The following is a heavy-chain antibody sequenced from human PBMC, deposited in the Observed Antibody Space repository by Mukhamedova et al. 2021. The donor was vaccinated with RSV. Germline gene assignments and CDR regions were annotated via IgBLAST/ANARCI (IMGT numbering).Heavy chain of an antibody. CDR3: ARDRGKYYHYIDV. Sequence: GSTYYNPSLKSRVTMSADTSKNQFSLNLSSVTAADTAVYYCARDRGKYYHYIDVWGKGTTVTVSS. V-gene: IGHV4-30-2*04. J-gene: IGHJ6*03. D-gene: IGHD2/OR15-2a*01. CDR2: GST.